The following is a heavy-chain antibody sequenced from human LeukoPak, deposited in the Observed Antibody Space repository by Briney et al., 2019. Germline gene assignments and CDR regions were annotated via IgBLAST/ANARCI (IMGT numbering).Heavy chain of an antibody. J-gene: IGHJ4*02. CDR1: GFSFSDFS. CDR2: ISGSGDFT. CDR3: AGDIRSTTYQAY. Sequence: GGSLRLSCAAPGFSFSDFSMSWVRQAPGKGLEWVSSISGSGDFTYYAESLKGRFTISRDNAKKSLYLQMDSLRAEDTAVYYCAGDIRSTTYQAYWGRGTLVTVSS. D-gene: IGHD2-2*01. V-gene: IGHV3-21*01.